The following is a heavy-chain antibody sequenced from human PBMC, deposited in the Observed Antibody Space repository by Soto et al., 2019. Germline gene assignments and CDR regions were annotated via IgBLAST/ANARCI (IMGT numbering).Heavy chain of an antibody. V-gene: IGHV3-49*03. J-gene: IGHJ6*03. CDR3: TRIPSTGHYYYYYYMDV. CDR2: IRSKAYGGTT. Sequence: GGSLRLSCTASGFTFGDYAMSWFRQAPGKGLEWVGFIRSKAYGGTTEYAASVKGRFTISRDDSKSIAYLQMNSLKTEDTDVYYCTRIPSTGHYYYYYYMDVWGKGTTVTVSS. CDR1: GFTFGDYA.